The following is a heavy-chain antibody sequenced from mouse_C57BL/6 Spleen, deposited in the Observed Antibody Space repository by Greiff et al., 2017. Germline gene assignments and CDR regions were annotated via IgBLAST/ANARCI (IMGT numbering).Heavy chain of an antibody. V-gene: IGHV1-64*01. CDR1: GYTFTSYW. J-gene: IGHJ2*01. D-gene: IGHD1-1*01. CDR3: APYYYGSSLYYFDY. CDR2: IHPNSGST. Sequence: QVQLQQSGAELVKPGASVKLSCKASGYTFTSYWMHWVKQRPGQGLEWIGMIHPNSGSTNYNEKFKSKATLTVDKSSSTAYMQLSSLTSEDSAVYYCAPYYYGSSLYYFDYWGQGTTLTVSS.